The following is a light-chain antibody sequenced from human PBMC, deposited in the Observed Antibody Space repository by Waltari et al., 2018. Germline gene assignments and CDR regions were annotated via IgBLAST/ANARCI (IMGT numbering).Light chain of an antibody. J-gene: IGLJ2*01. Sequence: QSALTQPASVSGSPGHSITISCTGTISDVGGYDYVSWYQQHPDKAPKLMIYDVTNRPSGVSNRFSCSKSGNTASLTISGLQAEDEADYYCSSYASSSTLVVFGGGTKLTVL. CDR1: ISDVGGYDY. CDR2: DVT. CDR3: SSYASSSTLVV. V-gene: IGLV2-14*03.